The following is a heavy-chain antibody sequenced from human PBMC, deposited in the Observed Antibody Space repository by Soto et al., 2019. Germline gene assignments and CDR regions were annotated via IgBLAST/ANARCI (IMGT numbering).Heavy chain of an antibody. CDR2: IYYSGST. Sequence: QVQLQESGPGLVKPSETLSLTCTVSGGSVSSGSYYWSWIRQPPGKGLEWIGYIYYSGSTNYNPSLKSRVTISVDTSKNQFSLKLSSVTAADTAVYYCVRGRTARGLPEPPFDYWGQGTLVTVSS. CDR1: GGSVSSGSYY. CDR3: VRGRTARGLPEPPFDY. D-gene: IGHD6-6*01. J-gene: IGHJ4*02. V-gene: IGHV4-61*01.